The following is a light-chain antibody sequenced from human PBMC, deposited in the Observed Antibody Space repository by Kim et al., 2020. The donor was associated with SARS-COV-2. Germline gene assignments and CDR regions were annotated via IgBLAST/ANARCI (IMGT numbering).Light chain of an antibody. CDR2: KDS. J-gene: IGLJ2*01. CDR3: QSADSSGTYGV. CDR1: ALPKQY. Sequence: QGQTARITCSGDALPKQYAYWYQQKPGQAPVLVIYKDSERPSGIPERFSGSSSGTTVTLTISGVQAEDEADYYCQSADSSGTYGVFGGGTKLTVL. V-gene: IGLV3-25*03.